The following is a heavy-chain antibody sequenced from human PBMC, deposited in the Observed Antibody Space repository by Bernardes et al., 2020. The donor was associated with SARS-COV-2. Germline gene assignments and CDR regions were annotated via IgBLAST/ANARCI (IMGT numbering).Heavy chain of an antibody. J-gene: IGHJ2*01. Sequence: SETLSLTCTVSGGSINSGNFYWTWIRQSAERGLEWIGRTSARGSTNSNPALESRITISVDTSRNQFSLKMTSLTAADTAIYYCARVACGGDYFCYWYLDLWGRGTLVTVSS. CDR2: TSARGST. V-gene: IGHV4-61*02. D-gene: IGHD2-21*02. CDR3: ARVACGGDYFCYWYLDL. CDR1: GGSINSGNFY.